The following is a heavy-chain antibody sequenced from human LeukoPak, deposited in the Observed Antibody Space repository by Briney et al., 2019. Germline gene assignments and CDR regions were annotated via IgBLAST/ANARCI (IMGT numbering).Heavy chain of an antibody. V-gene: IGHV3-7*03. J-gene: IGHJ6*02. CDR3: ARNNGMDV. CDR1: GFALSSHW. Sequence: GGSLRLSCAASGFALSSHWMTWVRQVPGRGPEWVANVNRDGSETYYPDSVKGRFTISKDNAKNSLYLQMNSLRAEDTALYHCARNNGMDVWGQGTTVIVSS. CDR2: VNRDGSET.